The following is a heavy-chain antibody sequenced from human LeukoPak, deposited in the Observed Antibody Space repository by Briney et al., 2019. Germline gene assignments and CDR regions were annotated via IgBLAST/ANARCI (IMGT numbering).Heavy chain of an antibody. CDR1: GFTFDHYG. V-gene: IGHV3-20*04. CDR3: ARGGSTGWYSFDY. J-gene: IGHJ4*02. CDR2: SNWRGVST. Sequence: GGSQRLFCAACGFTFDHYGMTWVRHSPGKGMERVYDSNWRGVSTGYADSVKGRFTISSDNTNNSLYLRMNSLRAEDTALYYCARGGSTGWYSFDYWGQGTLVTVSS. D-gene: IGHD6-19*01.